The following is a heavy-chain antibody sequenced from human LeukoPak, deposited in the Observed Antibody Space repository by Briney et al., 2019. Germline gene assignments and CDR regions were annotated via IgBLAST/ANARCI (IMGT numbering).Heavy chain of an antibody. CDR1: GYTFTGYH. D-gene: IGHD1-26*01. CDR2: INPNSGGT. CDR3: ARGSGSYFVYFDY. Sequence: GASVKVSCKASGYTFTGYHMHWVRQAPGQGLEWMGWINPNSGGTNYAQKFQGWVTMTRDTSISTAYMELSRLRSDDTAVYYCARGSGSYFVYFDYWGQGTTVTVSS. J-gene: IGHJ4*03. V-gene: IGHV1-2*04.